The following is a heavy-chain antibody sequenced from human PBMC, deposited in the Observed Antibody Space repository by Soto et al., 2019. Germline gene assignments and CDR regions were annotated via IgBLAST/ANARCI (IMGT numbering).Heavy chain of an antibody. CDR2: IWYDGSNK. Sequence: PGGSLRLSCAASGFTFSSHGMHWVRQAPGKGLERVAVIWYDGSNKYYTESVKGRFTISADKSISTAYLQWSSLKASDTAMFYCARRPYDISGYYHDNWFDPWGQGTLVTVPS. D-gene: IGHD3-22*01. CDR3: ARRPYDISGYYHDNWFDP. V-gene: IGHV3-33*01. CDR1: GFTFSSHG. J-gene: IGHJ5*02.